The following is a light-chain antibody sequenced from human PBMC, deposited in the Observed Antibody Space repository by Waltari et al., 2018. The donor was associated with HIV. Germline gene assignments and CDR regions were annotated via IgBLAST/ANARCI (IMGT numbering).Light chain of an antibody. CDR3: AAWDDHLNGVV. Sequence: QSVLTQPPSVSEAPRQRGTISCSGISSNIGNNAVNWYQQLPGKPPKLLIYYDDLLASGVSDRFSGYKSGTSASLPISGLQSEDESDYYRAAWDDHLNGVVFGEGTKLTVL. CDR1: SSNIGNNA. J-gene: IGLJ2*01. CDR2: YDD. V-gene: IGLV1-36*01.